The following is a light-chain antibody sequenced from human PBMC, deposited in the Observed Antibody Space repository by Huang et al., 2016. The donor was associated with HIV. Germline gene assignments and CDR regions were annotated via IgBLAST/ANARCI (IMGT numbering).Light chain of an antibody. J-gene: IGKJ1*01. CDR2: GAS. CDR3: QQYNNWPWT. CDR1: QSVSSN. Sequence: EKVMTKSPATLSVSPGDRATLSCRASQSVSSNLAWYQQKPGQAPRLLMYGASTRATGIPARFSGSGSGTEFTLTISSLQSEDFAVYYCQQYNNWPWTFGQGTKVEIK. V-gene: IGKV3-15*01.